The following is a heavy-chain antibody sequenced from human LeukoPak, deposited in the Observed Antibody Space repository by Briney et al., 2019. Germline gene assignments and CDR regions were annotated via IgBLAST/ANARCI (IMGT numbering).Heavy chain of an antibody. D-gene: IGHD1-14*01. J-gene: IGHJ4*02. Sequence: SETLSLTCAVYGGSFSGYYWSWIRQPPGKGLEWIGYIYYSGSTYYNPSLKSRVTISVDTSKNQFSLKLSSVTAADTAVYYCARGGPVDYWGQGTLVTVSS. CDR3: ARGGPVDY. CDR1: GGSFSGYY. CDR2: IYYSGST. V-gene: IGHV4-34*09.